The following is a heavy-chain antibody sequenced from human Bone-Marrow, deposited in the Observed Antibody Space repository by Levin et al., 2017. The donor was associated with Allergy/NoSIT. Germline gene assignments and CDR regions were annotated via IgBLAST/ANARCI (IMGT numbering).Heavy chain of an antibody. J-gene: IGHJ6*03. CDR1: EDTISSYS. Sequence: SVKVSCKSSEDTISSYSISWMRQAPGQGLEWMGGIIPIFGTATYAQKFQDRLTITADRSTSTAYMELTSLKSEDTAVYYCARDAAGYYYFMDVWGKGTTVIVSS. CDR3: ARDAAGYYYFMDV. D-gene: IGHD2-15*01. CDR2: IIPIFGTA. V-gene: IGHV1-69*06.